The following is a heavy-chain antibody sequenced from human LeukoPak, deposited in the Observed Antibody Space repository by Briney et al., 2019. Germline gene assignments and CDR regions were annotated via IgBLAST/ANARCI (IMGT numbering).Heavy chain of an antibody. V-gene: IGHV1-69*04. D-gene: IGHD5-12*01. CDR1: GGTFSSYA. CDR3: ARSYSGYDSY. CDR2: IIPILGIA. J-gene: IGHJ4*02. Sequence: ASVKVSCKASGGTFSSYAISWVRQAPGQGLEWMGRIIPILGIANYVQKFQGRVTITADKSTSTAYMELSSLRSEDTAVYYCARSYSGYDSYWGQGTLVTVSS.